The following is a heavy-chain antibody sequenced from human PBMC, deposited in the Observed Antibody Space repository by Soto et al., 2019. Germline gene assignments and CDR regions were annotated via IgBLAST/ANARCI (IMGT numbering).Heavy chain of an antibody. CDR2: IYQSGST. V-gene: IGHV4-30-2*01. J-gene: IGHJ4*02. CDR3: AKLFSNFWSYFDY. Sequence: SETLSLTCAVSGGSLPLGSYSWSWIRQPPGKGLEWIGNIYQSGSTYYNPSLRSRVTISVDRSKNQFSLKLTSVTAADTAVYFCAKLFSNFWSYFDYWGQGALVTVSS. CDR1: GGSLPLGSYS. D-gene: IGHD1-1*01.